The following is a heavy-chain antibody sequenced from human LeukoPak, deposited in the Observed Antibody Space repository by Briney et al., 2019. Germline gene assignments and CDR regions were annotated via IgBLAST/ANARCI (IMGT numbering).Heavy chain of an antibody. Sequence: GGSLRLSCAASGFTFSSYAMSWVRQAPGKGLEWVSAISGSGGSTYYADSVKGRFTISRDNSKNTLYLQMNSLRAEDTAVYYCAKVPGVRSYYYYGMDVWGQGTTVTVSS. D-gene: IGHD3-10*01. J-gene: IGHJ6*02. CDR3: AKVPGVRSYYYYGMDV. CDR1: GFTFSSYA. CDR2: ISGSGGST. V-gene: IGHV3-23*01.